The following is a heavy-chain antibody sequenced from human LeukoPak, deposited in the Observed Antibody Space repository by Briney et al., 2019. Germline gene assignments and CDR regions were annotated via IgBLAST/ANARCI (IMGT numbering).Heavy chain of an antibody. Sequence: GGSLRLSCAASGFTFSGSAMHWVRQAPGKGLEWVSSISSSSSYIYYADSVKGRFTISRDNAKNSLYLQMNSLRAEDTAVYYCASPNIGAFDIWGQGTMVTVSS. V-gene: IGHV3-21*01. D-gene: IGHD2/OR15-2a*01. J-gene: IGHJ3*02. CDR3: ASPNIGAFDI. CDR1: GFTFSGSA. CDR2: ISSSSSYI.